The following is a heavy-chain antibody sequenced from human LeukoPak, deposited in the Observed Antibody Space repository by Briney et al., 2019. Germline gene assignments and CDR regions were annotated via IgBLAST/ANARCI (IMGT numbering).Heavy chain of an antibody. CDR1: GFTFSSYS. D-gene: IGHD3-10*01. J-gene: IGHJ4*02. V-gene: IGHV3-48*04. CDR2: ISRSSSTI. Sequence: GGSLRLSCAASGFTFSSYSMNWVRQAPGKGLEWVSYISRSSSTIYYADSVKGRFTISRDDAKNSLYLQMNSLRAEDTAVYYCARDPYGSGSLGYYFDYWGQGTLVTVSS. CDR3: ARDPYGSGSLGYYFDY.